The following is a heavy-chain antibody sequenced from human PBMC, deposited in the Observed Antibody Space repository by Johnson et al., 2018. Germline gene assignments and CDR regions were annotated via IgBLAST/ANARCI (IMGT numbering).Heavy chain of an antibody. CDR2: ISWNSGSI. CDR3: AKVRGHTTGAFDI. J-gene: IGHJ3*02. D-gene: IGHD1-26*01. CDR1: GFTFDDYA. V-gene: IGHV3-9*01. Sequence: VQLVESGGGLVQPGRSLRLSCAASGFTFDDYAMHWVRQAPGKGLEWVSGISWNSGSIGYADSVKGRFTIPRDNAKNSLYLQMNSLRAEDTALYYCAKVRGHTTGAFDIWGQGTMVTVSS.